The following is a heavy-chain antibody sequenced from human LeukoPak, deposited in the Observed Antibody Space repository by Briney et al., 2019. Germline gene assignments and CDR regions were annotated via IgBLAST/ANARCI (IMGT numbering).Heavy chain of an antibody. Sequence: SETLSLTCTASGYSISTGYYWGWIRPPPGKGLEWIGSIYHSGTTYYNPSLKSRVTISVDTSKNQFSLELTSVTAADTAVYYCARRRYDASGYYPSRGRYFDYWGQGTLVTVSS. CDR3: ARRRYDASGYYPSRGRYFDY. J-gene: IGHJ4*02. V-gene: IGHV4-38-2*02. CDR1: GYSISTGYY. D-gene: IGHD3-22*01. CDR2: IYHSGTT.